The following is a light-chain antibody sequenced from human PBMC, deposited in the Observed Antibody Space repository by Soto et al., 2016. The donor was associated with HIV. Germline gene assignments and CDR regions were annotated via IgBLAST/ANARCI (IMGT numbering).Light chain of an antibody. CDR2: GTS. J-gene: IGKJ5*01. CDR1: QSINSY. CDR3: QQSYTTPLT. V-gene: IGKV1-39*01. Sequence: DIQMTQSPSSVSASVGDRVTITCRSSQSINSYLNWYQQKPGKAPKLLIYGTSSNIAGVPSRFSGSGSGTDFSLTIRSLQPEDFATYYCQQSYTTPLTSGQGTRLEFK.